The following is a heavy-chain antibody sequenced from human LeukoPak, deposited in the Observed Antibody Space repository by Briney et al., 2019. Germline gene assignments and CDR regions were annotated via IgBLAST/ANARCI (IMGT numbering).Heavy chain of an antibody. CDR2: IYYSGST. CDR1: GGSISSYY. J-gene: IGHJ3*02. CDR3: ARGSGYSSGWYSAFDI. D-gene: IGHD6-19*01. Sequence: SETLSLTCTVSGGSISSYYWSWLRQPPGKGLEWIGYIYYSGSTNYHPSLNSRVTISVGTSNNPFSLKLSSVTAADTAVYYCARGSGYSSGWYSAFDIWGQGTMVTVSS. V-gene: IGHV4-59*01.